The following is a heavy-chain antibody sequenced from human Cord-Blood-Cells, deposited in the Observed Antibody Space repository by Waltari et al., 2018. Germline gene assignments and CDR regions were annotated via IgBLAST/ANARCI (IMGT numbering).Heavy chain of an antibody. CDR2: INHSGST. V-gene: IGHV4-34*01. Sequence: QVQLQQWGAGLLKPSETLSLPCAVYGGSFSGYYWSWIRHPPGKGLEWIGEINHSGSTNYNPSLKSRVTISVDTSKNQFSLKLSSVTAADTAVYYCARGTWYYDFWSGYLNWFDPWGQGTLVTVSS. CDR1: GGSFSGYY. J-gene: IGHJ5*02. CDR3: ARGTWYYDFWSGYLNWFDP. D-gene: IGHD3-3*01.